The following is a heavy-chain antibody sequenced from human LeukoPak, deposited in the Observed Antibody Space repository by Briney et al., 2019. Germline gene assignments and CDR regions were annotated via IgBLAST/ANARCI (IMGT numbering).Heavy chain of an antibody. V-gene: IGHV1-18*04. Sequence: GASLKVSCKASGYTFTGYYMHWVRQAPGQGLEWMGWISAYNGNTNYAQKLQGRVTMTTDTSTSTAYMELRSLRSDDTAVYYCARDWVQLWSQAPPFDYWGQGTLVTVSS. CDR3: ARDWVQLWSQAPPFDY. CDR2: ISAYNGNT. D-gene: IGHD5-18*01. J-gene: IGHJ4*02. CDR1: GYTFTGYY.